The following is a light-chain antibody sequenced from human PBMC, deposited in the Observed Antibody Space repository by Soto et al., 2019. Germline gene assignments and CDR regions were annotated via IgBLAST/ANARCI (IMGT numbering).Light chain of an antibody. CDR3: QKYDNSPYI. V-gene: IGKV3-20*01. CDR1: QTVSSTY. CDR2: GAS. J-gene: IGKJ2*01. Sequence: EIVLTQTPVTLSSSPGERATLSCRASQTVSSTYLAWYQHKPGQAPRLLIYGASSRATGIPDRFSGRGSGTDLTLTISRLEPEDFAVYYCQKYDNSPYICGQGTKVDIK.